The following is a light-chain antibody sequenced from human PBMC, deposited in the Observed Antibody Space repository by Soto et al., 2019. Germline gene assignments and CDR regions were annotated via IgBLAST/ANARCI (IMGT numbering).Light chain of an antibody. Sequence: QSALTQPASVSGSPGQSITISCTGTSSDVGGYNYVSWYQQHPDKAPKLMIYDVNNRPSGISNRFSGSKSGNTASLTISGLQAEDEADYYCSSYTSSSTHVVFGGGTKVTV. CDR3: SSYTSSSTHVV. J-gene: IGLJ2*01. CDR2: DVN. V-gene: IGLV2-14*01. CDR1: SSDVGGYNY.